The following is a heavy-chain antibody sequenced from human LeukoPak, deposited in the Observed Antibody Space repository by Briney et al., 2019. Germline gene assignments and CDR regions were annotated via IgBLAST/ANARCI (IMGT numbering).Heavy chain of an antibody. V-gene: IGHV3-9*01. J-gene: IGHJ5*02. D-gene: IGHD1-7*01. CDR1: GFTFDDYA. CDR2: ITWNSGTI. CDR3: ARTLLNWFDP. Sequence: SLRLSCAASGFTFDDYAMHWVRQAPGKGLDWVSGITWNSGTIGYADSVKGRFTISRDNAKNSLYLQMNSLSAEDTAVYYCARTLLNWFDPWGQGTLVTVSS.